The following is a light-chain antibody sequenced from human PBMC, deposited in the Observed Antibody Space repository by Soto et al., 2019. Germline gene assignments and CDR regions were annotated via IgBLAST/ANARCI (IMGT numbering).Light chain of an antibody. CDR1: QGISPY. CDR3: LQHNSYPWT. V-gene: IGKV1-17*03. CDR2: AAS. J-gene: IGKJ1*01. Sequence: DIQMTQSPSAMSASVGDSVTITCRASQGISPYLAWFQQNPGKVPKRLIYAASSLQSGVPSRFSGSRSGTAFQLTIRSLQPEDFATYCCLQHNSYPWTFGQGNKVEIK.